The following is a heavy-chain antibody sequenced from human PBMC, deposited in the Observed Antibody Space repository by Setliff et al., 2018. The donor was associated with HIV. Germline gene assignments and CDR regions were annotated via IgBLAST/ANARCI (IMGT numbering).Heavy chain of an antibody. Sequence: AGGSLRLSCAASGFTFDDYAMHWVRQAPGKGLEWVSLISWDGGGTYYADSVKGRFTISRDNSKNSLYLQMNSLRAEDTAFYYCAKGYRRSSGWPEYYYSALDVWGQGTTVTVS. D-gene: IGHD6-19*01. CDR2: ISWDGGGT. CDR1: GFTFDDYA. V-gene: IGHV3-43D*04. J-gene: IGHJ6*02. CDR3: AKGYRRSSGWPEYYYSALDV.